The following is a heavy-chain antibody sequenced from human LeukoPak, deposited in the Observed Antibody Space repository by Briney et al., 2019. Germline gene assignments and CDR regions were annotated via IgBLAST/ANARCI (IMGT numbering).Heavy chain of an antibody. V-gene: IGHV1-58*01. J-gene: IGHJ4*02. CDR1: GLTFTSSA. D-gene: IGHD3-22*01. CDR2: IVVGSGNT. Sequence: ASVKVSCKASGLTFTSSAVQWVRQARGPRLEWIGWIVVGSGNTNYAQKFQERVTITRDMSTSTAYMELSSLRSEDTAVYYCAASPDYYDSSGYSYYFDYWGQGTLVTVSS. CDR3: AASPDYYDSSGYSYYFDY.